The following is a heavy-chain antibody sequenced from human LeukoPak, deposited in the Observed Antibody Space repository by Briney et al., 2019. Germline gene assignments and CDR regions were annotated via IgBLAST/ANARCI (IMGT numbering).Heavy chain of an antibody. J-gene: IGHJ5*02. V-gene: IGHV3-23*01. CDR1: GFTFSSYA. D-gene: IGHD2-2*01. CDR2: ISGSGGST. Sequence: GGSLRLSCAASGFTFSSYAMSWVRQAPGKGLEWVSAISGSGGSTYYADSVKGRFTISRDNSKNTLYLQMNSLRAEDTAVYYCAKDRNRNVIVVVPAAKNWFDPWGQGTLVTVSS. CDR3: AKDRNRNVIVVVPAAKNWFDP.